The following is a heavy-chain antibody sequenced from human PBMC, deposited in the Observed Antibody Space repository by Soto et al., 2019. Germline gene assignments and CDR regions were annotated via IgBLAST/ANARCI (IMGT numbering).Heavy chain of an antibody. CDR1: GGSISSYY. V-gene: IGHV4-59*08. J-gene: IGHJ3*02. CDR2: IYYSGST. CDR3: ARPDRPRSLHDACAI. Sequence: QVQLQESGPGLVKPSETLSLTCTVSGGSISSYYWSWIRQPPGKGLEWIGYIYYSGSTNYNPSRKRRVTLSVVTSKIQFSLKLSSVTAADTAGYYCARPDRPRSLHDACAIWGQGTMVPVSS.